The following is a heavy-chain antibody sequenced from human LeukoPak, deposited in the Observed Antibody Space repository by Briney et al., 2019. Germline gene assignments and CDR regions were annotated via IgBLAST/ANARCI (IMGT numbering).Heavy chain of an antibody. CDR1: GYSISSGYY. V-gene: IGHV4-38-2*02. J-gene: IGHJ6*03. Sequence: PSETLSLTCTVSGYSISSGYYWGWIRQPPGKGLEWIGSIYYSGSTYYNPSLKSRVTISVDTSKNQFSLKLSSVTAADTAVYYCARTTEAHSWRTRYYDYYMDVWGKGTTVTVSS. D-gene: IGHD6-13*01. CDR3: ARTTEAHSWRTRYYDYYMDV. CDR2: IYYSGST.